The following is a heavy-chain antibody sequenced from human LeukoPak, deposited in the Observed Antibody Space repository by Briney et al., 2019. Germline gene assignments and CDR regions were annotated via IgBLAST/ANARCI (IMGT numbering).Heavy chain of an antibody. J-gene: IGHJ6*02. D-gene: IGHD3-3*01. CDR1: GFPLSSHC. Sequence: VEGSFQASGFPLSSHCINWGRPGPGQGAGWMGWISAYNGNTNYAQKLQGRVTMTTDTSTSTAYMELRSLRSDDTAVYYCAREVTIFGGQDVWGQGTTVTVSS. V-gene: IGHV1-18*01. CDR3: AREVTIFGGQDV. CDR2: ISAYNGNT.